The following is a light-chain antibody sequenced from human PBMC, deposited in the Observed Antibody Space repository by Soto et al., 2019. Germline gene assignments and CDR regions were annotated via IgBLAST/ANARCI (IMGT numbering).Light chain of an antibody. CDR1: QSISGW. CDR2: KAS. V-gene: IGKV1-5*03. CDR3: KQYDGYSRT. Sequence: DVQMTQSPSTLSASVGDRVTITCRASQSISGWLAWYQQRPGKAPKLMIYKASTLETGVPSRFSGSGSGTEFTLTINNLQPDDFATYYCKQYDGYSRTFGQGTKVEIK. J-gene: IGKJ1*01.